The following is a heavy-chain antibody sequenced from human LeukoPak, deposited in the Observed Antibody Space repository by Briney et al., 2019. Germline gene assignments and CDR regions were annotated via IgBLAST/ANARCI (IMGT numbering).Heavy chain of an antibody. D-gene: IGHD3-10*01. Sequence: KTSQTLSLTCAISGDSVSSNSAAWNWIRQSPSRGLEWLGRTYYRSKWYNGYAVSVKSRISINPGTSKNQFSLQLTSVTPEDTAVYYCTRELITMVRGVPLYYYGLDVWGQGTTLTVSS. CDR2: TYYRSKWYN. V-gene: IGHV6-1*01. CDR1: GDSVSSNSAA. CDR3: TRELITMVRGVPLYYYGLDV. J-gene: IGHJ6*02.